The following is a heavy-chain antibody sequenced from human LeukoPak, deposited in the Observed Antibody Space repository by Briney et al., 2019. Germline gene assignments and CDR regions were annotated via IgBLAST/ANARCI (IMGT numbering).Heavy chain of an antibody. Sequence: ASVKVSCKACGYTFTSYGISWVRQGPGQGLEWMGRISAYNGNTNYAQKLQGRVTMTTDTSRSTAYMELRSLRSDDTAVYYCARDPYSGSYYGDNWFDPWGQGTLVTVSS. CDR2: ISAYNGNT. CDR3: ARDPYSGSYYGDNWFDP. CDR1: GYTFTSYG. J-gene: IGHJ5*02. V-gene: IGHV1-18*01. D-gene: IGHD1-26*01.